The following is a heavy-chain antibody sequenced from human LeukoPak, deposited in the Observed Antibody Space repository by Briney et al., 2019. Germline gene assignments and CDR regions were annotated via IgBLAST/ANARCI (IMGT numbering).Heavy chain of an antibody. V-gene: IGHV3-21*06. Sequence: GGSLRLSCVTSGFNFNRYVMGWVRQAPGKGLEWVSSLSSTGTYIYYADSVEGRFTISRDNAWNSVHLQMRSLRAEDTAHYFCTRADCSGGTCRFDFWGQGTPVSVSS. J-gene: IGHJ4*02. CDR2: LSSTGTYI. CDR1: GFNFNRYV. D-gene: IGHD2-15*01. CDR3: TRADCSGGTCRFDF.